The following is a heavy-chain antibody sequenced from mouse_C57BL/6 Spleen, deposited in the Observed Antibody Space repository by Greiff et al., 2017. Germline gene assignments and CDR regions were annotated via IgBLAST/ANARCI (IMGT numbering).Heavy chain of an antibody. V-gene: IGHV1-82*01. J-gene: IGHJ1*03. CDR2: IYPGDGDT. CDR1: GYAFSSSW. CDR3: ARNLDWYFDV. Sequence: QVQLKESGPELVKPGASVKISCKASGYAFSSSWMNWVKQRPGKGLEWIGRIYPGDGDTNYNGKFKGKATLTADKSSSTAYMQLSSLTSEDSAVYFCARNLDWYFDVWGTGTTVTVSS.